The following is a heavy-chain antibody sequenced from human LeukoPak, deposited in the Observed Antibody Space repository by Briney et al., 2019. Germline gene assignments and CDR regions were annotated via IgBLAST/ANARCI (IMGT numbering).Heavy chain of an antibody. D-gene: IGHD4-23*01. V-gene: IGHV5-51*01. CDR3: ARRDYGGKHCAS. CDR2: IYPGDSDT. CDR1: GYTFSSYR. J-gene: IGHJ4*02. Sequence: GESLQISCQGSGYTFSSYRIAWVRQMPGKGLEWMGIIYPGDSDTRYSPSFQGQVTISADKSISTAYLQWRSLKASDTAMYYCARRDYGGKHCASWGQGTLVTVSS.